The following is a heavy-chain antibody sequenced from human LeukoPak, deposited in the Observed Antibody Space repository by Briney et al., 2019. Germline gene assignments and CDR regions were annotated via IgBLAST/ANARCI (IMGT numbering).Heavy chain of an antibody. CDR3: ARILRTSALGAFDI. Sequence: SETLSLTCTVSGASISSYYWSWIRQPPGKGLEWIGYIYFSGSTSYNPSLKSRVTISIDTSKNQFSLRLSSVTAADTALYFCARILRTSALGAFDIWGQGTMVSVSS. CDR1: GASISSYY. CDR2: IYFSGST. J-gene: IGHJ3*02. V-gene: IGHV4-59*01. D-gene: IGHD3-3*01.